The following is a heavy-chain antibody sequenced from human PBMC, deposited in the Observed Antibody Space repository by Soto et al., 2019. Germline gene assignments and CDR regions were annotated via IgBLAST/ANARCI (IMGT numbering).Heavy chain of an antibody. Sequence: SGPTVVNPTQTLTRTCTFSGFSLSTSGMRVSWIRQPPGKALEWLARIDWDDDKLYSTSLKTRLTISKDTSKNQVVLTMTNMDPVDTATYYCARSIVAAGNRWFDPWGQGTLVTVSS. V-gene: IGHV2-70*04. CDR2: IDWDDDK. D-gene: IGHD6-13*01. CDR1: GFSLSTSGMR. CDR3: ARSIVAAGNRWFDP. J-gene: IGHJ5*02.